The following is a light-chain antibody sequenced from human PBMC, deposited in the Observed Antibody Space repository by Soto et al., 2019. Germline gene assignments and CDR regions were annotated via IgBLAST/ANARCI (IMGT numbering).Light chain of an antibody. V-gene: IGKV3-15*01. Sequence: EIVMTQSPATLSVSPGERATLSCRASQSVSSNLAWYQHKPGQAPRLLIYRASTRATGIPARFSGSASGTEFTLTISSLQSEDFAVYYCQHFDNWPYTFGQGTKLEIK. CDR3: QHFDNWPYT. J-gene: IGKJ2*01. CDR1: QSVSSN. CDR2: RAS.